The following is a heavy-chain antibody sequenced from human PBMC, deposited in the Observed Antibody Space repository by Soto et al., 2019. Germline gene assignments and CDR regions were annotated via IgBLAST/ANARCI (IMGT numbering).Heavy chain of an antibody. V-gene: IGHV1-18*01. J-gene: IGHJ4*02. D-gene: IGHD5-12*01. Sequence: ASVKVSCKASGYTFTSYGISWVRQAPGQGLEWMGWISAYNGNTNYAQKLQGRVTMTRDTSTSTVYMELSSLRSEDTAVYYCAALISSGYDNWGQGTLVTVSS. CDR1: GYTFTSYG. CDR2: ISAYNGNT. CDR3: AALISSGYDN.